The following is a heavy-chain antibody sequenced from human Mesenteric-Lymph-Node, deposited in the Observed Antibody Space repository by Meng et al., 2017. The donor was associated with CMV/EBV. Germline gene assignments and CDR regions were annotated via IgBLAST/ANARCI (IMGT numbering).Heavy chain of an antibody. CDR1: GVSFTSSSYY. CDR2: INYSGST. D-gene: IGHD5-24*01. V-gene: IGHV4-39*01. CDR3: ARQRDGY. J-gene: IGHJ4*02. Sequence: GSLRLSCTVSGVSFTSSSYYWGWIRQPPGKGLEWIGSIDYRGSRIGSINYSGSTYYTSSLMGRVTISVDTSTNQLSLRLTSVTAADTAVYYCARQRDGYWGQGTLVTVSS.